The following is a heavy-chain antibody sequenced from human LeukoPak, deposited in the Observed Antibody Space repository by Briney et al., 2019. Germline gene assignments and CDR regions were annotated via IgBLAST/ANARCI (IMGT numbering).Heavy chain of an antibody. CDR2: IYYSGST. CDR1: GGSISSYY. J-gene: IGHJ6*02. D-gene: IGHD3-10*01. V-gene: IGHV4-59*12. CDR3: ARDRVTMVRGTGSGLDV. Sequence: SETLSLTCTVSGGSISSYYWSWIRQPPGKGLEWIGYIYYSGSTNYNPSLKSRVTISVDTSKNQFSLKLSSVTAADTAVYYCARDRVTMVRGTGSGLDVWGQGTTVTVSS.